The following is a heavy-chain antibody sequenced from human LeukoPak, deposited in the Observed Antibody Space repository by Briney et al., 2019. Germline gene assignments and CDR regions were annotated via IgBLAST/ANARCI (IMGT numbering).Heavy chain of an antibody. J-gene: IGHJ3*02. CDR2: IYTRGRT. CDR1: GGSINNYY. CDR3: ARGRYCSADICSGGDAFDI. D-gene: IGHD2-15*01. V-gene: IGHV4-4*07. Sequence: SETLSLTCTVSGGSINNYYWSWIRQPAGKGLEGIGRIYTRGRTNYNPSLKSRVTMSVDTSKNQFSLKLSSVTAADTAVYYCARGRYCSADICSGGDAFDIWGQGTMVSVSS.